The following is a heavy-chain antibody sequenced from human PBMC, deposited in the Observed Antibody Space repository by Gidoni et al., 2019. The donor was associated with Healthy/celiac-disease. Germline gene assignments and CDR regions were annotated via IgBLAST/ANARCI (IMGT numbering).Heavy chain of an antibody. J-gene: IGHJ6*02. CDR3: AKDIGQLVDSLMDV. Sequence: EVQLVESGGGLVQPGRSLRLSCAASGFTFDDYAMHWVRQAPGKGLGWVSGISWNSGSIGYADSVKVRFTISRDNAKNSLYLQMNSLRAEDTALYYCAKDIGQLVDSLMDVWGQGTTVTVSS. D-gene: IGHD6-13*01. V-gene: IGHV3-9*01. CDR2: ISWNSGSI. CDR1: GFTFDDYA.